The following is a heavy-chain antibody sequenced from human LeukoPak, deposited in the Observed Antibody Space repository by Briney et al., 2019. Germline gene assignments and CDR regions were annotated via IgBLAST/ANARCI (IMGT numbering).Heavy chain of an antibody. CDR2: ISSSSSYI. Sequence: GGSLRLSCAASGFTFSSYSMNWVRQAPGKGLEWVSSISSSSSYIYYADSVKGRVTISRDNAKNSLYLQMNSLRAEDTAVYSCARDRGLTIFGVARYYYGMDVWGQGTTVTVSS. CDR1: GFTFSSYS. V-gene: IGHV3-21*01. CDR3: ARDRGLTIFGVARYYYGMDV. D-gene: IGHD3-3*01. J-gene: IGHJ6*02.